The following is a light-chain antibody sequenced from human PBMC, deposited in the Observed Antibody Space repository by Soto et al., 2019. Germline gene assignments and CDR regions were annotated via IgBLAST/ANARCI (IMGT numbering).Light chain of an antibody. CDR2: RNN. V-gene: IGLV1-47*01. J-gene: IGLJ1*01. CDR1: SSNIGSNF. Sequence: QSALAQPPSASGTPGQRVTIPCSGSSSNIGSNFVYWYQQLPGTAPKLLIHRNNQRPSGVPDRFSGSKSGTSASLAISGLRSEDEADYYCAAWDDSLSGSYVFGTGTKVTVL. CDR3: AAWDDSLSGSYV.